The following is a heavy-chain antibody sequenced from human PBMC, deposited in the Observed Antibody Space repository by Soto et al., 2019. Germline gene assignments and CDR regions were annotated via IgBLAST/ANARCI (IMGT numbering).Heavy chain of an antibody. Sequence: LGESLKISCKGSGYSFTSYWIGWVRQMPGKGLEWMGIIYPGDSDTRYSPSFQGQVTISADKSISTAYLQWSSLKASDTAMYYCARLKNYDFWSGYTDYYYGMDVWGQGTTVTVSS. J-gene: IGHJ6*02. V-gene: IGHV5-51*01. D-gene: IGHD3-3*01. CDR3: ARLKNYDFWSGYTDYYYGMDV. CDR2: IYPGDSDT. CDR1: GYSFTSYW.